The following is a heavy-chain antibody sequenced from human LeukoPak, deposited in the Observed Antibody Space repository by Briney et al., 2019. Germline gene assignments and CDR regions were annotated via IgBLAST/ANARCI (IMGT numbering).Heavy chain of an antibody. V-gene: IGHV4-31*03. CDR1: GGSLSSGGYY. Sequence: SETLSLTCTVSGGSLSSGGYYWSWIRQHPGTGLEWIGYIYYSGSTYYNPSLKSRVTISVDTSKNQFSLKLSSVTAADTAVYYCARTPPYLPGAFDIWGQGTMVTVSS. J-gene: IGHJ3*02. CDR3: ARTPPYLPGAFDI. D-gene: IGHD5/OR15-5a*01. CDR2: IYYSGST.